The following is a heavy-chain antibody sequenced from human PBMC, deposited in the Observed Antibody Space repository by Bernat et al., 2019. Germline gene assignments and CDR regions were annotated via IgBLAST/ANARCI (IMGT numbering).Heavy chain of an antibody. D-gene: IGHD6-6*01. CDR3: ARGGRIAARPGYGNWFDP. V-gene: IGHV1-2*06. Sequence: QVQLVQSGAEVKKPGASVKVSCKASGYTFTGYYMHWVRQAPGQGLEWMGRINPNSGGTNYAQKFQGRVTMTRDTSISTAYMELSRLRSEDTAVYYCARGGRIAARPGYGNWFDPWGQGTLVTVSS. CDR2: INPNSGGT. J-gene: IGHJ5*02. CDR1: GYTFTGYY.